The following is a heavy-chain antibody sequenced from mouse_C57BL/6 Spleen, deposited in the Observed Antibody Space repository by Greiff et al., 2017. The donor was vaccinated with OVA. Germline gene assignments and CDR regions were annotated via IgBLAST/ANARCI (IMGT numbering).Heavy chain of an antibody. D-gene: IGHD1-1*01. J-gene: IGHJ1*03. CDR1: GYTFTDYY. CDR3: ARRGTTVVATDWYFDV. CDR2: IFPGSGST. V-gene: IGHV1-75*01. Sequence: QVQLKESGPELVKPGASVKISCKASGYTFTDYYINWVKQRPGQGLEWIGWIFPGSGSTYYNEKFKGKATLTVDKSSSTAYMLLSSLTSEDSAVYFCARRGTTVVATDWYFDVWGTGTTVTVSS.